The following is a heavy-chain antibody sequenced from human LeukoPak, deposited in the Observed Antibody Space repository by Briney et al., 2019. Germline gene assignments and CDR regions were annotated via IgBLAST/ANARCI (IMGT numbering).Heavy chain of an antibody. CDR3: ARSIRGGITGYTTYYYYYMDV. D-gene: IGHD1-14*01. CDR2: IYYSGST. V-gene: IGHV4-59*01. J-gene: IGHJ6*03. Sequence: KPSETLSLTCTVSGGSISSYYWSWIRQPPGKGLEWIGYIYYSGSTNYNPSLKSRVTISVDTSKNQFSLKLSSVTAADTAVYYCARSIRGGITGYTTYYYYYMDVWGKGTTVTISS. CDR1: GGSISSYY.